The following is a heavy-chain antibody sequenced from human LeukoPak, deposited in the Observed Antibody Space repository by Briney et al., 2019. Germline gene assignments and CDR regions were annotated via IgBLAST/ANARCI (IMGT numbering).Heavy chain of an antibody. CDR1: GFTFSSTG. CDR2: ISGSGDNT. J-gene: IGHJ4*02. Sequence: PGGSLRLSCAASGFTFSSTGMSWVSQAPGEGLYWVSTISGSGDNTHYAESVRGRFTISRDNSKNTMYLEMNSLRAEDTAIYYCARDAGTAWPFDYWGQGALITVSS. CDR3: ARDAGTAWPFDY. D-gene: IGHD2-21*02. V-gene: IGHV3-23*01.